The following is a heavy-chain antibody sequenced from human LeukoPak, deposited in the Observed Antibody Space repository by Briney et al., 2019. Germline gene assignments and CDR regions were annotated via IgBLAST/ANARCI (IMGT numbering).Heavy chain of an antibody. CDR1: GFTFSSYA. J-gene: IGHJ3*01. CDR2: ISGRGGST. D-gene: IGHD5-12*01. Sequence: PGGSLTLPCAASGFTFSSYAMSWVRQAPGKGLEWVSVISGRGGSTYYADSVKGRFTISRDKSNNTLYLQMNSLRAEDTALYYCARYGGNAFDVWGQGTMVTVSS. CDR3: ARYGGNAFDV. V-gene: IGHV3-23*01.